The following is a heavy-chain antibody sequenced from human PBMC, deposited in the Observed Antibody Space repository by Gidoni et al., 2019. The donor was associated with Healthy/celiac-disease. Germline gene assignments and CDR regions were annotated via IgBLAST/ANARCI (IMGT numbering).Heavy chain of an antibody. CDR2: INHSGST. CDR3: ARWATYYYDSSGYYVYYYYGMDV. CDR1: GGSFSGYY. J-gene: IGHJ6*02. V-gene: IGHV4-34*01. Sequence: QVQLQQWGAGMLKPSETLSLTCAVYGGSFSGYYWSWLRQPPGKGLEWIGEINHSGSTNYNPSLKSRVTISVDTSKNQFSLKLSSVTAADTAVYYCARWATYYYDSSGYYVYYYYGMDVWGQGTTVTVSS. D-gene: IGHD3-22*01.